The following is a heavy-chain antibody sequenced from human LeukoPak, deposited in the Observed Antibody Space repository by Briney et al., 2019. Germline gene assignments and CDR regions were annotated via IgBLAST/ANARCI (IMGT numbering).Heavy chain of an antibody. CDR1: GFTFSNFA. V-gene: IGHV3-23*01. J-gene: IGHJ4*02. D-gene: IGHD2-15*01. CDR2: ISDSGGST. CDR3: ARDQRIEERLVDY. Sequence: GGSLRLSCAASGFTFSNFAMSWVRQAPGKGLEWVSLISDSGGSTKYADSVKGRFTISRDNSKNTLYLQMNSLRAEDTAVYHCARDQRIEERLVDYWGQGTLVTVSS.